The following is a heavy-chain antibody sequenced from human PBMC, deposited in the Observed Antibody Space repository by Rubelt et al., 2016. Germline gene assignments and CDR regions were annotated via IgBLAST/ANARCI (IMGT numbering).Heavy chain of an antibody. CDR1: GYSISSGYY. Sequence: QVQLQESGPGLVKPSETLSLTCIVSGYSISSGYYWGWIRQPPGKGLEWIGRLYHSGSPYYNPSLRSRVTISVDTSKNQFSLKLGSVTAADTAVYYCARGFVVVTAEYYFDYWGQGTLVTVSS. CDR3: ARGFVVVTAEYYFDY. D-gene: IGHD2-21*02. CDR2: LYHSGSP. J-gene: IGHJ4*02. V-gene: IGHV4-38-2*02.